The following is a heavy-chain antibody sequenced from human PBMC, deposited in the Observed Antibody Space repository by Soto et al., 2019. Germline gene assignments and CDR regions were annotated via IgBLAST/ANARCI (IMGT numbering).Heavy chain of an antibody. CDR2: ISSSSSYI. D-gene: IGHD3-22*01. CDR1: GFTFSSYS. CDR3: ASHPRDSRAYWYCFDY. J-gene: IGHJ4*02. Sequence: EVQLVESGGGLVKPGGSLRLSCAASGFTFSSYSMNWVRQAPGKGLEWVSSISSSSSYIYYADSVKGRFTISRDNAKNSLYLQMNSLRAEDTAVYYCASHPRDSRAYWYCFDYWGQGTLVTVSS. V-gene: IGHV3-21*01.